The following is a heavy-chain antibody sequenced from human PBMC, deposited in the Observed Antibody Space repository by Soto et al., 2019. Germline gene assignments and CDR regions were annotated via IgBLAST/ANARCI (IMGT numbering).Heavy chain of an antibody. Sequence: GGSLRLSCAASGFTFSMYWMHWVRQVPGKGPEWVSRINDDGISTNYADSVKGRFTISRDNAKNTLYLQMNALRVEDTAVYYCTRGPRSTSTGTGAFWGQGTLVT. D-gene: IGHD1-1*01. V-gene: IGHV3-74*01. CDR1: GFTFSMYW. CDR2: INDDGIST. J-gene: IGHJ4*02. CDR3: TRGPRSTSTGTGAF.